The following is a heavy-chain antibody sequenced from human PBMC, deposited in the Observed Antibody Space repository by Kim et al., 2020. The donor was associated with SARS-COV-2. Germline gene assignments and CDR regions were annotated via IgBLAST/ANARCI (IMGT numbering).Heavy chain of an antibody. CDR1: GDSLSSNTVA. Sequence: SQTLSLTCVISGDSLSSNTVAWSWIRQSPSSGLEWLGRTYYRSKWSSDYAVSVKSRIIINADPSKNQFSLHLNSVTPDETATYYCVRYSGWYYFDYWGQG. J-gene: IGHJ4*02. D-gene: IGHD6-19*01. V-gene: IGHV6-1*01. CDR2: TYYRSKWSS. CDR3: VRYSGWYYFDY.